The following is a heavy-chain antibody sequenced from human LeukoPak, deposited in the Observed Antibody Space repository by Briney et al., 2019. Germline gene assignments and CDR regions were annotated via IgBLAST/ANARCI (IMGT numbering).Heavy chain of an antibody. V-gene: IGHV1-8*01. CDR2: MNPDSGST. D-gene: IGHD3-10*01. Sequence: ASVKVSCKTSGYTFNRYDINWVRQATGQGLEWMGWMNPDSGSTGYAQKFQDRLSMTRETAARTAYMELSTLRSEDTAVYYCVRGRTYYYGSRSYFDAWGQGTLVTVSS. CDR3: VRGRTYYYGSRSYFDA. J-gene: IGHJ5*02. CDR1: GYTFNRYD.